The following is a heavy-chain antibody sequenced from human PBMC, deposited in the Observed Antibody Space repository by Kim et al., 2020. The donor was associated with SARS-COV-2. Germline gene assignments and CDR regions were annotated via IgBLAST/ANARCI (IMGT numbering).Heavy chain of an antibody. CDR3: ARHLYAGRFFFDY. V-gene: IGHV4-39*01. CDR1: GASISNGDFY. J-gene: IGHJ4*02. D-gene: IGHD3-16*01. Sequence: SETLSLTCSVSGASISNGDFYWGWIRQSPGRGMEWIGSMHYSGSTYHNPSLKSRVTISVDKAKNYFSLRLGSVTAADTAVYYCARHLYAGRFFFDYWGQGTLVTVSS. CDR2: MHYSGST.